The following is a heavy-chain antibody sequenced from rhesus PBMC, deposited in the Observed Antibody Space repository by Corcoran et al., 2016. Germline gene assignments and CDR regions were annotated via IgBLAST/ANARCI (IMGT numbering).Heavy chain of an antibody. CDR1: GFTFSSYW. D-gene: IGHD2-27*01. V-gene: IGHV3S42*01. J-gene: IGHJ4*01. CDR3: AKAEYCSGIYCYDEYYFDY. Sequence: EVQLVESGGGLAKPGGSLRLSCAASGFTFSSYWMNWVRQTPGKGLEWISAINGGGGSTYYANSVKGRFTISREDSKNALSLLMNSLRAEDTDVYYCAKAEYCSGIYCYDEYYFDYWGQGVLVTVSS. CDR2: INGGGGST.